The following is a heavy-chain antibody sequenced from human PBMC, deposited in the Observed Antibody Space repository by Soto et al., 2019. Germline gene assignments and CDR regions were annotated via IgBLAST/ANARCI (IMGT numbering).Heavy chain of an antibody. CDR2: IYYSGST. Sequence: SETLSLTCTVSGGSISSGGYYWSWIRQHPGKGLEWIGYIYYSGSTYYNPSLKSRVTISVDTSKNQFSLKLSSVTAADTAVYYCARDARYYYDSSGYWGGTLYGMDVWGQGTTVTVSS. CDR1: GGSISSGGYY. D-gene: IGHD3-22*01. CDR3: ARDARYYYDSSGYWGGTLYGMDV. V-gene: IGHV4-31*03. J-gene: IGHJ6*02.